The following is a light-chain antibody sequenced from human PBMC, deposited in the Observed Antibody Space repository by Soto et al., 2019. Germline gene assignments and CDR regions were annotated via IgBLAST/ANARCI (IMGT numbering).Light chain of an antibody. J-gene: IGLJ1*01. CDR2: DVN. V-gene: IGLV2-14*01. CDR1: SSDVGGYIY. Sequence: QSVLTQPASVSGSPGQSITISCTGTSSDVGGYIYVSWYQQHPGKAPKLMVYDVNNRPSGVSNRFSGSKSGNTASLTISQLQAEDEADYYCVSYTASASYVFGTGTKVTVL. CDR3: VSYTASASYV.